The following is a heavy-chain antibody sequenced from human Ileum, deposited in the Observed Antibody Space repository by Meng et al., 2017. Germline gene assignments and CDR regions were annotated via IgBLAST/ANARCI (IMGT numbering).Heavy chain of an antibody. D-gene: IGHD2-2*01. CDR2: ITYTGNS. J-gene: IGHJ5*02. V-gene: IGHV4-39*01. CDR1: GGSVTSSSYD. CDR3: AGQPTSSGAGYSWFDP. Sequence: QLRLQESGPGLVKPTETLSPTCIVPGGSVTSSSYDWGWIRQPPGKGLEWIGGITYTGNSYTTPSLKTRLTTSLDTSKNQFSLRLNSLTAADTAVYYCAGQPTSSGAGYSWFDPWGQGILVTVSS.